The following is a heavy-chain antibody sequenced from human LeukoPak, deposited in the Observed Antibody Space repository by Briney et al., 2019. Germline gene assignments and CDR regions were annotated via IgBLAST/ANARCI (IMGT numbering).Heavy chain of an antibody. Sequence: SETLSLTCTVSGYSISSGYYWGWIRQPPGKGLEWIASIYHSGNSYYNPSLKSRIAISIDTSKNQFSLKLNSVTAAGTAVYFCASTLSASGGYFAYWGQGILVTVSS. V-gene: IGHV4-38-2*02. D-gene: IGHD3-10*01. CDR3: ASTLSASGGYFAY. J-gene: IGHJ4*02. CDR1: GYSISSGYY. CDR2: IYHSGNS.